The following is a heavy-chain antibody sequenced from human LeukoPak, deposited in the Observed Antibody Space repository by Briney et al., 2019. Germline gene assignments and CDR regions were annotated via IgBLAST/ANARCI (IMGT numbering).Heavy chain of an antibody. J-gene: IGHJ4*02. CDR3: ARDGPFVVVTAEDY. D-gene: IGHD2-21*02. Sequence: GRSLRLSCAASGFTFDDYAMHWVRQAPGKGLEWVSGISWNSGSIGYADSVKGRFTISRDNAKNSLYLQMNSLRAEDTAVYYCARDGPFVVVTAEDYWGQGTLVTVSS. CDR2: ISWNSGSI. CDR1: GFTFDDYA. V-gene: IGHV3-9*01.